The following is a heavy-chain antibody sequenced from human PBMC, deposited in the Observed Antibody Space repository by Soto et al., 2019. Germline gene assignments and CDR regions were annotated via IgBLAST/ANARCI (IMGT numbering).Heavy chain of an antibody. CDR1: GFTFSSYW. CDR3: ARNVGRITMVRGGTIIPYYFDN. V-gene: IGHV3-7*01. Sequence: GGSLRLSCAASGFTFSSYWMSWVRQAPGKGLEWVANIKQDGSEKYYVDSVKGRFTISRDNAKNSLYLQMNSLRAEDTAVYYCARNVGRITMVRGGTIIPYYFDNRDQGTLVTVSS. D-gene: IGHD3-10*01. J-gene: IGHJ4*02. CDR2: IKQDGSEK.